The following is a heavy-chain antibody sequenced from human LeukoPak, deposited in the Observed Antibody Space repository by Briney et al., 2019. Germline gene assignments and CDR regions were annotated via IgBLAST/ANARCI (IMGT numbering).Heavy chain of an antibody. V-gene: IGHV4-31*03. D-gene: IGHD3-10*01. J-gene: IGHJ4*02. CDR2: IYYSGST. CDR1: GGSISSGDYY. Sequence: SETLSLTCTVSGGSISSGDYYWSWIRQHPGKGPEWIGYIYYSGSTHYNPSLKSRVTISVDTSKNQFSLKLNSVTAADTAVYYCATYYYGSGMNSFDYWGQGTLVTVSS. CDR3: ATYYYGSGMNSFDY.